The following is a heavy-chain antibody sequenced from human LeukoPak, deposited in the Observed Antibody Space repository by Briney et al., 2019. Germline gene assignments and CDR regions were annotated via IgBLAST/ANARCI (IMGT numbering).Heavy chain of an antibody. J-gene: IGHJ4*02. D-gene: IGHD1-14*01. V-gene: IGHV4-39*03. CDR2: IYYSGST. Sequence: SETLSLTCTVSGGSISSMNYYWGWIRQPPGKGLEWIGNIYYSGSTYYNPSLKSRVTISEDTSKNQFSLKLSSVTAADTAVVRRSRLAEPDYWGQGTLVTVSS. CDR1: GGSISSMNYY. CDR3: SRLAEPDY.